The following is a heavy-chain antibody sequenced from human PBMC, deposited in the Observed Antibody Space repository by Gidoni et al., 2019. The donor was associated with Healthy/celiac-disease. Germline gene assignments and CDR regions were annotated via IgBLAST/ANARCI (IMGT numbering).Heavy chain of an antibody. CDR2: ISGSGGST. Sequence: EVQLLESGGGLVQPGGSLRLSGAASGFTFSSYAMSWVRQAPGKGLEWVSAISGSGGSTYYADSVKGRFTISRDNSKNTLYLQMNSLRAEDTAVYYCAKDLLSGGSWYYFDYWGQGTLVTVSS. CDR3: AKDLLSGGSWYYFDY. D-gene: IGHD2-15*01. V-gene: IGHV3-23*01. J-gene: IGHJ4*02. CDR1: GFTFSSYA.